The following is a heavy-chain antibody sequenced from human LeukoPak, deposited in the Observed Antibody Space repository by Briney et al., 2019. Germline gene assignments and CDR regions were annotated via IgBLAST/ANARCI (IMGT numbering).Heavy chain of an antibody. D-gene: IGHD3-16*01. Sequence: GGSLTLSCAASGFVFDDYTMHWVRQVPGKGLEWVSLISWDGIISYYADSAKGRFTVSRDNSKNSLFLQMKSLRSEDSGLYYCAKEVSGGSDYEWVDYWGQGTLVTVSS. V-gene: IGHV3-43*01. J-gene: IGHJ4*02. CDR2: ISWDGIIS. CDR3: AKEVSGGSDYEWVDY. CDR1: GFVFDDYT.